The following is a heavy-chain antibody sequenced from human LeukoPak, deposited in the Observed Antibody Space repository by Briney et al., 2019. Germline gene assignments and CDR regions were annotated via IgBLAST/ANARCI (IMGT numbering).Heavy chain of an antibody. CDR2: ISDTGST. Sequence: SETLSLTCRVSGGSIRKYYWTWIRQPPGKGLELIGFISDTGSTHYNPSLNSRVTISVDTSKNQFSLKLTSVTAADTAVYYCARPIMVRGVIDWFDPWGQGTLVTVTP. CDR1: GGSIRKYY. D-gene: IGHD3-10*01. V-gene: IGHV4-59*08. CDR3: ARPIMVRGVIDWFDP. J-gene: IGHJ5*02.